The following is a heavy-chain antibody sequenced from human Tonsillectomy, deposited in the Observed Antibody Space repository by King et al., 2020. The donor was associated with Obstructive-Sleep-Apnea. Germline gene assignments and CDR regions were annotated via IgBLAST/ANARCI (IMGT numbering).Heavy chain of an antibody. J-gene: IGHJ4*02. CDR2: IIPILGIA. D-gene: IGHD3-3*01. CDR3: ARGRSIFEVIRSGHPYYFDY. V-gene: IGHV1-69*04. CDR1: GNTFTNYA. Sequence: QLVQSGAEVKKPGSSVRVSCEASGNTFTNYAINWVRQAPGQGLELVGGIIPILGIANYAQKFQGRVTITADKSTSTAYMELSSLGSEDTAVYYCARGRSIFEVIRSGHPYYFDYWGQGTLVTVSS.